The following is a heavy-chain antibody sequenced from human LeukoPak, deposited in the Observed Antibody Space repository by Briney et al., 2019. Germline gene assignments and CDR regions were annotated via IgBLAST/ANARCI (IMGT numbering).Heavy chain of an antibody. J-gene: IGHJ3*02. Sequence: ASVSVSCKASGGIFSSYAIGWVRQAPGQGLEWMGRIIPIFGTANYAQKFQGRVTITADKSTNTAYMELSSLRSEDTAVYYCARDYESGSPEGVFDIWGQGTMVTVSS. D-gene: IGHD3-10*01. CDR1: GGIFSSYA. V-gene: IGHV1-69*06. CDR3: ARDYESGSPEGVFDI. CDR2: IIPIFGTA.